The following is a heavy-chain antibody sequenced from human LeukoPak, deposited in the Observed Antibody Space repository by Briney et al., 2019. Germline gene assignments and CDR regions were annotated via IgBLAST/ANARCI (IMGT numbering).Heavy chain of an antibody. CDR3: ARGRWLQARGPSFDY. J-gene: IGHJ4*02. V-gene: IGHV1-8*03. D-gene: IGHD5-24*01. Sequence: ASVKVSCKASGYTFTSYDINWVRQATGQGLEWMGWMNPNSGNTGYAQKFQGRVTITRNTSISTAYMELSSLRAEDTAVYCCARGRWLQARGPSFDYWGQGTLVTVSS. CDR1: GYTFTSYD. CDR2: MNPNSGNT.